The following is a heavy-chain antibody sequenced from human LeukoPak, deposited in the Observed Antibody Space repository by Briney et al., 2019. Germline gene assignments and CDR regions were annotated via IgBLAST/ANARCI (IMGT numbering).Heavy chain of an antibody. CDR3: ARESRYDSSGYRPHFDY. V-gene: IGHV3-7*01. CDR2: IKQDGSEK. D-gene: IGHD3-22*01. Sequence: GGSLRLSCAASGFTFSSYWMSWVRQAPGKGLEWVANIKQDGSEKYYVDSVKGRFTISRDNAKNSLYLQMNSLRAEDTAVYYCARESRYDSSGYRPHFDYWGQGTLVTVSS. J-gene: IGHJ4*02. CDR1: GFTFSSYW.